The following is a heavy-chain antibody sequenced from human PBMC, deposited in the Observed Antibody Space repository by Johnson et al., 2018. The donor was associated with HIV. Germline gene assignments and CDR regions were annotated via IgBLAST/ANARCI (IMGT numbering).Heavy chain of an antibody. CDR2: IGTAGDT. D-gene: IGHD1-7*01. J-gene: IGHJ3*02. CDR1: GFTFSSYD. V-gene: IGHV3-13*01. Sequence: VQLVESGGGLVQPGGFLRLSCAASGFTFSSYDMHWVRQATGKGLEWVSAIGTAGDTYYPGSVKGRFTISRDKSKDTLYLQMNSLKTEDTAVYYCTTEYTYPRISGTTGSAFDIWGQGTMVTVPS. CDR3: TTEYTYPRISGTTGSAFDI.